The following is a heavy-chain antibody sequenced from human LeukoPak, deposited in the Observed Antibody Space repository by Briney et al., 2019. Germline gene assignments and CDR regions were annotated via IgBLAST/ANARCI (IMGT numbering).Heavy chain of an antibody. D-gene: IGHD2-8*01. CDR3: ATEGYCTNGVCYTFGY. J-gene: IGHJ4*02. V-gene: IGHV1-24*01. CDR1: GYTLTELS. CDR2: FDPEDGET. Sequence: ASVKVSCKVCGYTLTELSMHWVRQAPGKGLEWMGGFDPEDGETIYAQKFQGRVTMTEDTSTDTAYMELSSLRSEDTAVYYCATEGYCTNGVCYTFGYWGQGTLVTVSS.